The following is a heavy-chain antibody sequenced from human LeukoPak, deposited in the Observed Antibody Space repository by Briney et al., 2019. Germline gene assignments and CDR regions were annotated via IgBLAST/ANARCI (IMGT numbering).Heavy chain of an antibody. V-gene: IGHV4-4*07. CDR1: GYSISSGYY. J-gene: IGHJ4*02. D-gene: IGHD1-1*01. Sequence: SETLSLTCTVSGYSISSGYYWSWIRQPAGKGLGWIGRIYISGSTNYNPSLKSRVTMSVDTSKNQFSLKLSSVTAADTAVYYCARDRGTWNDDGFDYWGQGTLVTVSS. CDR2: IYISGST. CDR3: ARDRGTWNDDGFDY.